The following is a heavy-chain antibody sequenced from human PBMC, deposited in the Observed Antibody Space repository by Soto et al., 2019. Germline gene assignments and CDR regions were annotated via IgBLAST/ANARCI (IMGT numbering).Heavy chain of an antibody. Sequence: EVQLLESGGGLVQPGGSLRLSCAASGFIFSNYDMSWVRLAPGKGLEWVSVIGTSGGGTYYADSVKGRFTISRDNSKNTVYLQMSSLRAEDTALYYCARGRLAVGSDWFDSWGPGTLVTVSS. CDR1: GFIFSNYD. V-gene: IGHV3-23*01. D-gene: IGHD1-26*01. CDR3: ARGRLAVGSDWFDS. CDR2: IGTSGGGT. J-gene: IGHJ5*01.